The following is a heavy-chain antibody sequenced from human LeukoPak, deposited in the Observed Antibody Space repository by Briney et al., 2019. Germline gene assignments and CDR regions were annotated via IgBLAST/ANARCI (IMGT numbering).Heavy chain of an antibody. CDR3: ARDKGDSSYFDY. Sequence: GRSLRLSCAASGFTFSSYGMHWVRQAPGKGLEWVAVIWYDGSNKYYADSVKGRFTISRDNSKNTLYLQMNSLRAEDTAVYYCARDKGDSSYFDYWGQGTLVTVSS. CDR1: GFTFSSYG. D-gene: IGHD3-22*01. V-gene: IGHV3-33*01. CDR2: IWYDGSNK. J-gene: IGHJ4*02.